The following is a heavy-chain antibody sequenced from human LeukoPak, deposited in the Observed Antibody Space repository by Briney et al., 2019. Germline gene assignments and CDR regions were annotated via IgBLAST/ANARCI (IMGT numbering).Heavy chain of an antibody. V-gene: IGHV3-30*02. Sequence: GGSLRLSCAASGFTFSSYGMHWVRQAPGEGLEWVAFIRYDGSNKYYADSVKGRFTISRDNSKNTLYLQMNSLRAEDTAVYYCARAVYGDYYFDYWGQGTLVTVSS. CDR1: GFTFSSYG. CDR3: ARAVYGDYYFDY. D-gene: IGHD4-17*01. CDR2: IRYDGSNK. J-gene: IGHJ4*02.